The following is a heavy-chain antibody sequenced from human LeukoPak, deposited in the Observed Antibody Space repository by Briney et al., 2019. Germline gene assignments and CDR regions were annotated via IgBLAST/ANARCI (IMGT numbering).Heavy chain of an antibody. CDR2: ISWNSGSI. D-gene: IGHD2-2*01. CDR1: GFTFSSYA. CDR3: AKPATLGYCSSTSCSDY. Sequence: PGGSLRLSCAASGFTFSSYAMSWVRQAPGKGLEWVSGISWNSGSIGYADSVKGRFTISRDNAKNSLYLQMNSLRAEDTALYYCAKPATLGYCSSTSCSDYWGQGTLVTVSS. J-gene: IGHJ4*02. V-gene: IGHV3-9*01.